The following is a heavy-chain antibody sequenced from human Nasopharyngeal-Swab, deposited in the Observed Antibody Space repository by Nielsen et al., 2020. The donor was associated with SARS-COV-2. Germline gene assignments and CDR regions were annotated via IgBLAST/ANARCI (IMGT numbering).Heavy chain of an antibody. CDR2: IYHSGST. J-gene: IGHJ6*02. V-gene: IGHV4-38-2*02. D-gene: IGHD6-13*01. Sequence: GSLRLSCTVSGYSISSGYYWGWIRQPLGKGLEWIGSIYHSGSTYYNPSLKSRVTISVDTSKNQFSLKLSSVTAADTAVYYCTYSSSWYFYGMDVWGQGTTVTVSS. CDR3: TYSSSWYFYGMDV. CDR1: GYSISSGYY.